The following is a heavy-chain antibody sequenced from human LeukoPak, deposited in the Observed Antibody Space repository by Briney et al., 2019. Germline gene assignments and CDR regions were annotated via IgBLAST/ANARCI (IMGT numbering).Heavy chain of an antibody. D-gene: IGHD3-10*01. Sequence: ASVKVSCKASGYTFTSYDINWVRQATGQGQEWRGWMNPNSGNTGYAQKFQGRVTMTRNTSISTANMELSSLRSEDTAVYYCARGGLWYYGSGSYYNRISWFDPWGQGTLVTVSS. V-gene: IGHV1-8*01. CDR3: ARGGLWYYGSGSYYNRISWFDP. J-gene: IGHJ5*02. CDR2: MNPNSGNT. CDR1: GYTFTSYD.